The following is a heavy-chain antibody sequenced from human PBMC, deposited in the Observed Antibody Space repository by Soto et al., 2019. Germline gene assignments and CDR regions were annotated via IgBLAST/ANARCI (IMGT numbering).Heavy chain of an antibody. CDR1: GGTFSSYA. J-gene: IGHJ4*02. V-gene: IGHV1-69*01. CDR3: ARSQIYYDSSGYYTPYYFDY. CDR2: IIPIFGTA. D-gene: IGHD3-22*01. Sequence: QVQLVQSGAEVKKPGSSVKVSCKASGGTFSSYAISWVRQAPGQGLEWMGGIIPIFGTANYAQKFQGRVTITADESTGTAYMELSSLRSEDTAVYYCARSQIYYDSSGYYTPYYFDYWGQGTLVTVSS.